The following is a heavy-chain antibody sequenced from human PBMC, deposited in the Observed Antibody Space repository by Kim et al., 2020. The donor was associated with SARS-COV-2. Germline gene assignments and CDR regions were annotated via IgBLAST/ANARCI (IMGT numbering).Heavy chain of an antibody. Sequence: ASVKVSCKASGYTFTSYAMNWVRQAPGQGLEWMGWINTNTGNPTYAQGFTGRFVFSLDTSVSTAYLQISSLKAEDTAVYYCARSDSSSWYFSYYYYYGMDVWGQGTTVTVSS. D-gene: IGHD6-13*01. CDR2: INTNTGNP. V-gene: IGHV7-4-1*02. J-gene: IGHJ6*02. CDR1: GYTFTSYA. CDR3: ARSDSSSWYFSYYYYYGMDV.